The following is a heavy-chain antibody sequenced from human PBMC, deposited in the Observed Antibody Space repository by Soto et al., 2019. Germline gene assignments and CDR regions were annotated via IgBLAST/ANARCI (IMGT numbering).Heavy chain of an antibody. J-gene: IGHJ4*02. D-gene: IGHD3-3*01. Sequence: GGSLRLSCVASGFTFSVYSMNWVRQAPGKGLEWFSYITSDTKTIKYADSVKGRFTISRDNAKNSVYLQMNSLRDEDTAVYYCATHSRFRKDYWGQGTLVTVSS. CDR2: ITSDTKTI. CDR1: GFTFSVYS. V-gene: IGHV3-48*02. CDR3: ATHSRFRKDY.